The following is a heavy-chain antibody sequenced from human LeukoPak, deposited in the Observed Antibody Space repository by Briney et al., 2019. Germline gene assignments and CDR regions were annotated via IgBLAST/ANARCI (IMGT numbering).Heavy chain of an antibody. V-gene: IGHV1-2*02. D-gene: IGHD6-19*01. CDR2: INPNSGGT. Sequence: ASVKVSCKASGYTFTGYYMHWVRQAPGQGLEWVGWINPNSGGTNYAQKFQGRVTMTRDTSISTAYMELSRLRSDDTAVYYCARVGSTYSSGLPDPWGQGTLVTVSS. CDR1: GYTFTGYY. CDR3: ARVGSTYSSGLPDP. J-gene: IGHJ5*02.